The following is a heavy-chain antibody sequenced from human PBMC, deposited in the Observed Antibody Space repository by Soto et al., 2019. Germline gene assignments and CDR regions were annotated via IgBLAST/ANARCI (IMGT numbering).Heavy chain of an antibody. CDR1: GYTFTGYY. V-gene: IGHV1-2*02. CDR2: INTNSGGT. CDR3: ARTQTNDY. J-gene: IGHJ4*02. Sequence: ASVKVSCKASGYTFTGYYIHWVRQAPGQGLEWMGWINTNSGGTNYAQKFQGRATMTRDTSISTAYMELSRLTSDDTAVYYCARTQTNDYWGQGTLVTVSS.